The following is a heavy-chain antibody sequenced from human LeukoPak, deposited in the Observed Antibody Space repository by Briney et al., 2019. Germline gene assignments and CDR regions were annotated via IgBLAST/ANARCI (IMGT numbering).Heavy chain of an antibody. CDR1: GFTFSGFA. D-gene: IGHD2-2*02. Sequence: GGSLRLSCSASGFTFSGFAMHWVRQAPGKGLEYVSTVTHDGGSTYYADSVKGRFTISRDNSKNTLYLQMSSLRAEDTALYYCARDGGYCSSSTCYTLDYWGQGVLVTVSS. V-gene: IGHV3-64D*09. CDR2: VTHDGGST. CDR3: ARDGGYCSSSTCYTLDY. J-gene: IGHJ4*02.